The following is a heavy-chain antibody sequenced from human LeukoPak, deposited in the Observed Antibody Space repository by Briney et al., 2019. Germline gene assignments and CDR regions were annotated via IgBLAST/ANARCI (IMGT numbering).Heavy chain of an antibody. J-gene: IGHJ2*01. Sequence: GGSLRLSCAASGFTSSSYEMNWVRQAPGKGLEWVSYISSSGSTIYYADSVKGRFTISRDNAKNSLYLQMNSLRAEDTAVYYCARAMDPNYYDSSGYQDWYFDLWGRGTLVTVSS. CDR3: ARAMDPNYYDSSGYQDWYFDL. CDR2: ISSSGSTI. D-gene: IGHD3-22*01. CDR1: GFTSSSYE. V-gene: IGHV3-48*03.